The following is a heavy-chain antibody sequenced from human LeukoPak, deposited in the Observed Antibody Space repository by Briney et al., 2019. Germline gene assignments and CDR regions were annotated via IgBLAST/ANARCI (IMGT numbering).Heavy chain of an antibody. V-gene: IGHV4-4*02. D-gene: IGHD1-26*01. CDR1: GGSISRTNW. CDR3: SRESGAFSPFGY. J-gene: IGHJ4*02. CDR2: ISLSGRT. Sequence: PSETLSLTCDVSGGSISRTNWWSWVRQSPGQGLEWIGEISLSGRTNYNPSLQSRVTMSLDESKNQLSLDLASVIAADTAVYYCSRESGAFSPFGYWGQGTLVTVHS.